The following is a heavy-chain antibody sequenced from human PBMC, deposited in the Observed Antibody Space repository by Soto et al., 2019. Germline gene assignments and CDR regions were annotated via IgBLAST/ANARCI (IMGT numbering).Heavy chain of an antibody. CDR3: ARDTISTLAARRVCDY. J-gene: IGHJ4*02. V-gene: IGHV3-48*02. CDR1: GFTFSSHS. CDR2: ISSTGKTM. Sequence: EVQLVESGGGLVQPGGSLRLSCAVSGFTFSSHSMNWVRLAPGKGLEWVSYISSTGKTMYYADSVQGRFTISRDNARNSLYHQMNSLRDEDTAVYYCARDTISTLAARRVCDYWGQGTLVTVSS. D-gene: IGHD6-6*01.